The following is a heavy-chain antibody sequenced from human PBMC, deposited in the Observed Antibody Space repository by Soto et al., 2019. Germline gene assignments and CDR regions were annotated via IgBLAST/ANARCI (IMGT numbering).Heavy chain of an antibody. CDR3: ARGIAPYYFDY. CDR1: GYTFTSYD. J-gene: IGHJ4*02. CDR2: INAGNGNT. D-gene: IGHD6-13*01. Sequence: ASVKVSCKASGYTFTSYDINWVRQATGQGLEWMGWINAGNGNTKYSQKFQGRVTITRDTSASTAYMELSSLRSEDTAVYYGARGIAPYYFDYWGQGTLVPVSS. V-gene: IGHV1-3*01.